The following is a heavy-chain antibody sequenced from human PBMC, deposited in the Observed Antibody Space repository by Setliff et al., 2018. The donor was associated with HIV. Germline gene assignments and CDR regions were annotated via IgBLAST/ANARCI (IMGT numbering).Heavy chain of an antibody. D-gene: IGHD6-13*01. CDR3: AGFPLSSSWYFY. CDR2: IDHSGST. Sequence: SETLSLTCAVYGGSFSGYHWSWIRQSPGKGLEWIGEIDHSGSTYYNPSLKSRITISADTSKDHFPLKLSSVTAADTAVYYCAGFPLSSSWYFYWGQGTLVTVSS. CDR1: GGSFSGYH. J-gene: IGHJ4*02. V-gene: IGHV4-34*01.